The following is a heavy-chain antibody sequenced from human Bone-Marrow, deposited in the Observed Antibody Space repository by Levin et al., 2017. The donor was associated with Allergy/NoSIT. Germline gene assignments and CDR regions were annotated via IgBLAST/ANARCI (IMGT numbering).Heavy chain of an antibody. CDR2: INHSGST. V-gene: IGHV4-34*01. J-gene: IGHJ4*02. CDR1: GGSFSGYY. D-gene: IGHD3-22*01. Sequence: SETLSLTCAVYGGSFSGYYWSWIRQPPGKGLEWIGEINHSGSTNYNPSLKSRVTISVDTSKNQFSLKLSSVTAADTAVYYCARANDSALRGGYFDYWGQGTLVTVSS. CDR3: ARANDSALRGGYFDY.